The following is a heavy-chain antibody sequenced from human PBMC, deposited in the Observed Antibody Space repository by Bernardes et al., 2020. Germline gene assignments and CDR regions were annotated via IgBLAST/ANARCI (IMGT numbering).Heavy chain of an antibody. CDR3: ARGGSGYRSGWYWDWYFDL. CDR1: GGSISSYY. Sequence: SETLSLTCTVSGGSISSYYWSWIRQPPGKGLEWIGYIYYSGSTNYNPSLKSRVTISVDTSKNQFSLKLSSVTAADTAVYYCARGGSGYRSGWYWDWYFDLWGRGTLVTVSS. J-gene: IGHJ2*01. CDR2: IYYSGST. V-gene: IGHV4-59*01. D-gene: IGHD6-19*01.